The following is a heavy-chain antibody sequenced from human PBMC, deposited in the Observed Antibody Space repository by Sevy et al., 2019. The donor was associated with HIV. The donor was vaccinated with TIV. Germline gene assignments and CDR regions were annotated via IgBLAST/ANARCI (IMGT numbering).Heavy chain of an antibody. Sequence: SETLSLTCTVSGGSITTLYWNWIRQPPGKGLEWIANIYYKGHINYNPSLKSRVTLSLDTSKNQFSLRLSSVTAADTAMYYCAGENAWGRGYSWGQGTLVTVSS. CDR2: IYYKGHI. CDR3: AGENAWGRGYS. J-gene: IGHJ4*02. V-gene: IGHV4-59*08. CDR1: GGSITTLY. D-gene: IGHD1-26*01.